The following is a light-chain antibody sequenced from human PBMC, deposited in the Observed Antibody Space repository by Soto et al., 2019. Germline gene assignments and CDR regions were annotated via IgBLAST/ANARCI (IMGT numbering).Light chain of an antibody. Sequence: EIVLTQFPGILSLSPGERATLSCRASQTVSDNFLAWYQQKPGQSPRLLIYFTSSRATGIPDRFRGSGSGTDFTLTISRLEPEDFAVYYCQQYGTSPVTFGQGTKLEFQ. J-gene: IGKJ2*01. CDR3: QQYGTSPVT. CDR2: FTS. V-gene: IGKV3-20*01. CDR1: QTVSDNF.